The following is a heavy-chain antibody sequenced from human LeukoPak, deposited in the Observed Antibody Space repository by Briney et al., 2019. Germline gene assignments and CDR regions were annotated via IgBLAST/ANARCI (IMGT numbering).Heavy chain of an antibody. CDR1: GGTFSSYA. D-gene: IGHD1-26*01. J-gene: IGHJ4*02. V-gene: IGHV1-69*13. Sequence: SVKVSCKASGGTFSSYAISWVRQAPGQELEWMGGIIPIFGTANYAQKFQGRVTITADESTSTAYMELSSLRSEDTAVYYCAREGGSYAYYFDYWGQGTLVTVSS. CDR3: AREGGSYAYYFDY. CDR2: IIPIFGTA.